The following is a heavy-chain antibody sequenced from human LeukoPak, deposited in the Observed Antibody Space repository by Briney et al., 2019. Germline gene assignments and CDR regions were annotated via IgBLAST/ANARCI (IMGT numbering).Heavy chain of an antibody. CDR1: GGAFRGDY. Sequence: PSETLSLTCAVYGGAFRGDYWSWIRQPPQKRLERIVEINHSGSTNYNPSLKSRVTISVDTSKNQFSLKLSSVTAADTAVYYCARMRGYCSSTSCYSGNWFDPWGQGTLVTVSS. CDR2: INHSGST. CDR3: ARMRGYCSSTSCYSGNWFDP. J-gene: IGHJ5*02. D-gene: IGHD2-2*01. V-gene: IGHV4-34*01.